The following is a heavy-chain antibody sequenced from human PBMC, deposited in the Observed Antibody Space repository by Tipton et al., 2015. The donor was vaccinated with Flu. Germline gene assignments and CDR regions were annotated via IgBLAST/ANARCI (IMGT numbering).Heavy chain of an antibody. V-gene: IGHV4-59*08. Sequence: TLSLTCTVSGGSIARYYLSWIPQPPGKGLEWIGYIYYSGSTNYNPSLKSRVTISVDTSKNQFSLKLSSVTAADTAVYYCARRKTVTTRLTYFDYWGQGTLVPVSS. CDR1: GGSIARYY. CDR2: IYYSGST. J-gene: IGHJ4*02. D-gene: IGHD4-17*01. CDR3: ARRKTVTTRLTYFDY.